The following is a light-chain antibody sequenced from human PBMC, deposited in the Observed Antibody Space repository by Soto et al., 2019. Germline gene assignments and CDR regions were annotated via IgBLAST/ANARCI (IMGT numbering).Light chain of an antibody. CDR3: SSFASSATLV. CDR2: EVS. V-gene: IGLV2-18*02. Sequence: QSVLTQPPSVSGSPGQSVTISCTGTSSDIGYHNRVSWYQQPPGTASKLMIYEVSTRYSGVPDRFSGSKSGNTASLTISGLQAEDEADYYCSSFASSATLVFGGGTKVTVL. CDR1: SSDIGYHNR. J-gene: IGLJ3*02.